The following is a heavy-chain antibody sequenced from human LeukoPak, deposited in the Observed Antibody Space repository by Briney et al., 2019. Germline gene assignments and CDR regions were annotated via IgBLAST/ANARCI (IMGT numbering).Heavy chain of an antibody. CDR2: ISAYNGNT. CDR1: GYTFTSYG. J-gene: IGHJ6*03. CDR3: AARGPVVPAPRGKNYYMDV. D-gene: IGHD2-2*01. Sequence: ASVKVSCKASGYTFTSYGISWVRQAPGQGLEWMGWISAYNGNTNYAQRLQGRVTMTTDTSTSTAYMELRSLRSDDTAVYYCAARGPVVPAPRGKNYYMDVWAKGPRSPSP. V-gene: IGHV1-18*01.